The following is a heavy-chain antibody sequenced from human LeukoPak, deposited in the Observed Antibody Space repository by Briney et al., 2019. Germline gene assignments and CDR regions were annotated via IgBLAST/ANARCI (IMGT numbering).Heavy chain of an antibody. CDR1: GGSISSFY. CDR3: ARHLRKDGYNYYFDY. Sequence: PSETLSLTCTVSGGSISSFYWSWIRQPPGKGLEWIGYIYYSGSTNYNPSLKSRVTISVDTSKNQFSLKVTSVAAADTAVYYCARHLRKDGYNYYFDYWGQGTLVTVSS. D-gene: IGHD5-24*01. J-gene: IGHJ4*02. CDR2: IYYSGST. V-gene: IGHV4-59*08.